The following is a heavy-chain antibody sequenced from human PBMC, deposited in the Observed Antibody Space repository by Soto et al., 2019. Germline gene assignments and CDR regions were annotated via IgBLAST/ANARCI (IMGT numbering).Heavy chain of an antibody. J-gene: IGHJ2*01. CDR2: INDRGSI. V-gene: IGHV4-34*01. Sequence: QVQLQQWGAGPLRPLETLSLTCGVSGGSFSGYYWAWIRQSPGKGLEWIGEINDRGSINYNPSLKSRVSISVDTSKNHYSLNLRSVTAADTAVYYCARESHAIFTWPPLVWYFDLWGRGTLVTVSS. CDR3: ARESHAIFTWPPLVWYFDL. CDR1: GGSFSGYY. D-gene: IGHD3-9*01.